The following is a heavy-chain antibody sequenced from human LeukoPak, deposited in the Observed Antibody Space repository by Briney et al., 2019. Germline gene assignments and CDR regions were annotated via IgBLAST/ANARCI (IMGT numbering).Heavy chain of an antibody. J-gene: IGHJ3*01. D-gene: IGHD1-26*01. CDR2: ISGDGRTT. CDR3: AREKRSPGIAGADAFGA. CDR1: EFSFSSYT. V-gene: IGHV3-30*04. Sequence: GGSLRLSCAASEFSFSSYTMDWVRQAPGKGLEWVAVISGDGRTTFYADSLKGRFTISRDNSKNTLFLQMNSLRPEDTALYFCAREKRSPGIAGADAFGAWGQGTMVTVSS.